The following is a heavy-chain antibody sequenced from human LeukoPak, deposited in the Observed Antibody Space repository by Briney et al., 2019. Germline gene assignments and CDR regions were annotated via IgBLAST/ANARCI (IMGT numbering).Heavy chain of an antibody. Sequence: PSETLSLTCTVSGGSSISSYYWSWIRQPPGKGLEWIGYIYYSGSTNYNPSLRSRVTISVDTSKNQFSLKLSSVTAADTAVYYWARAGSGYSFDYWGQGTRVTVSS. D-gene: IGHD3-22*01. CDR1: GGSSISSYY. V-gene: IGHV4-59*01. J-gene: IGHJ4*02. CDR3: ARAGSGYSFDY. CDR2: IYYSGST.